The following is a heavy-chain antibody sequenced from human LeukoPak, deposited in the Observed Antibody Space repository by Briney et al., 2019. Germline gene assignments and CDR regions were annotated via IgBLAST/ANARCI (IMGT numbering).Heavy chain of an antibody. Sequence: ASVKVSCKASGYTFTGYYMHWVRQAPGQGMEWMGWINPNSGGTNYAQKFQGRVTMTRDTSTSTAYMELRSLRSDDTAVYYCAREISLVFDYWGQGTLVTVSS. V-gene: IGHV1-2*02. J-gene: IGHJ4*02. CDR2: INPNSGGT. D-gene: IGHD2-15*01. CDR3: AREISLVFDY. CDR1: GYTFTGYY.